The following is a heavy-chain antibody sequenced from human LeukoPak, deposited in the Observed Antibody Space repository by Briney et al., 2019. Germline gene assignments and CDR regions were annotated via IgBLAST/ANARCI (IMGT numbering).Heavy chain of an antibody. J-gene: IGHJ5*02. CDR2: ISTSGSSI. V-gene: IGHV3-48*03. D-gene: IGHD2-21*02. CDR1: GFTFSTYE. Sequence: GGSLRLSCAASGFTFSTYEINWVRQAPGKGLEWLSHISTSGSSIHYADSVKGRFTISRDNAKNSLYLQMNSLRAEDTAVYYCATLPRGVVVTAISWGQGTLVTVSS. CDR3: ATLPRGVVVTAIS.